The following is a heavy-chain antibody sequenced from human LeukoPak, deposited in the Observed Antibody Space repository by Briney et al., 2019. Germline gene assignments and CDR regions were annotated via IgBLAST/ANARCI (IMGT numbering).Heavy chain of an antibody. CDR2: ISTYNGNT. J-gene: IGHJ4*02. CDR1: DYTFTKYG. Sequence: ASVKVSCKASDYTFTKYGISWVRQAPGQGLEWMGWISTYNGNTRYPQKLQGRVTMTTDTSTSTAYMELRSLTSDDTAIYYCARDAYDYWGQGTLVTVSS. V-gene: IGHV1-18*01. CDR3: ARDAYDY.